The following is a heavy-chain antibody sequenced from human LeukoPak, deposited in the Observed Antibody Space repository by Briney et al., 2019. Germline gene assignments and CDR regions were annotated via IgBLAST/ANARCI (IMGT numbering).Heavy chain of an antibody. D-gene: IGHD3-3*01. J-gene: IGHJ6*02. CDR3: ARVRITIFGVVVYYYGKDV. Sequence: PSETLSLTCAVSGGSFSGYCCSWIRQPPGTGMELNGEINHSGSTNYNPSLKYRVTISVDASKNEFSLKLGSVTAADTAVYYCARVRITIFGVVVYYYGKDVWGQGTTVTVSS. V-gene: IGHV4-34*01. CDR1: GGSFSGYC. CDR2: INHSGST.